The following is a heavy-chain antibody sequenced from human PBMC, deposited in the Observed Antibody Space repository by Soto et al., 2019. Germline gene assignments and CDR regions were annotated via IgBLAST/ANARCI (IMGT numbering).Heavy chain of an antibody. CDR2: ITGNGAAI. CDR1: GFTFSSYA. D-gene: IGHD6-13*01. J-gene: IGHJ4*02. CDR3: ARGRQLVLDY. Sequence: LRLSCAASGFTFSSYAMHWVRQAPGKGLKWVSTITGNGAAIYYADSVKGRFTISRDNSKNTLYLQMNSLRAEDTAVYYCARGRQLVLDYWGQGTLVTVSS. V-gene: IGHV3-23*01.